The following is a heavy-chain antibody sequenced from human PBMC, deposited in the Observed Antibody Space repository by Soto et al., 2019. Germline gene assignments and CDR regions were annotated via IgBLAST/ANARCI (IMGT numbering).Heavy chain of an antibody. D-gene: IGHD6-13*01. CDR3: ARVSDEAAAGGDTFDY. V-gene: IGHV1-18*01. CDR2: ISAYNGNT. J-gene: IGHJ4*02. CDR1: GYTFTSYG. Sequence: ASVKVSCKASGYTFTSYGISWVRQAPGQGLEWMGWISAYNGNTNYAQKLQGRVTMTTDTSTSTAYMELRSLRSDDTAVYYCARVSDEAAAGGDTFDYWGQGTLVTVSS.